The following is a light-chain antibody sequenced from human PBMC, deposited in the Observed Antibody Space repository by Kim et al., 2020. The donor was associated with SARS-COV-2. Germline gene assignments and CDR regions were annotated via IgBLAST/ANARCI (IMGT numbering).Light chain of an antibody. CDR1: ETISSDY. CDR3: QQYDPSFPYT. Sequence: EIVLTQSPGTLSLSPGERATLSCRTSETISSDYVAWYRHKSGQAPRLLIYGASTRATGIPERFSGSGSGTDFTLTISRLEPEDFAVYYCQQYDPSFPYTFGQGTKLEIK. CDR2: GAS. V-gene: IGKV3-20*01. J-gene: IGKJ2*01.